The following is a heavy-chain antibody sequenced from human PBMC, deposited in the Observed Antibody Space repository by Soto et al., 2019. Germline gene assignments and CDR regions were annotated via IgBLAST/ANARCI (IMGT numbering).Heavy chain of an antibody. J-gene: IGHJ5*02. V-gene: IGHV4-34*01. CDR2: INHSGST. Sequence: PSETLSLTCAVYGGSFSGYYWSWIRQPPGKGLEWIGEINHSGSTNYNPSLKSRVTISVDTSKNQFSLKLSSVTAADTAVYYCARGWGLEWLLNWFDPWGQGTLVTV. D-gene: IGHD3-3*01. CDR3: ARGWGLEWLLNWFDP. CDR1: GGSFSGYY.